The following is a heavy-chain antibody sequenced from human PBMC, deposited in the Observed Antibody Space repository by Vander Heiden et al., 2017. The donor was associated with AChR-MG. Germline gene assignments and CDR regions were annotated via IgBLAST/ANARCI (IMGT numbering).Heavy chain of an antibody. Sequence: QVQLVESGGGVVQPGRSLRRSCAASGFTFSSYAMHWVRQAPGKGLEWVAVISYDGSNKYYADSVKGRFTISRDNSKNTLYLQMNSLRAEDTAVYYCARDPITEYSSSDPFDYWGQGTLVTVSS. CDR2: ISYDGSNK. D-gene: IGHD6-6*01. V-gene: IGHV3-30-3*01. CDR1: GFTFSSYA. J-gene: IGHJ4*02. CDR3: ARDPITEYSSSDPFDY.